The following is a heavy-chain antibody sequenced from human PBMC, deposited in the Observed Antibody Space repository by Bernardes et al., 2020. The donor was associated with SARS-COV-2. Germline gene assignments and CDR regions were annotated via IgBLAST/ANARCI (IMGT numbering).Heavy chain of an antibody. V-gene: IGHV2-5*02. J-gene: IGHJ5*02. Sequence: SGPTLVQPTQTLILTCTFSGFSLSTVGEGVHWIRQPPGKALEWLAVIYWDDDKRYSPSLENRLTITKDTAKNQVVLTMTNVDPVDTATYFCAHSKLMATTRDWFDPWGQGTLVTVSS. CDR3: AHSKLMATTRDWFDP. CDR1: GFSLSTVGEG. CDR2: IYWDDDK. D-gene: IGHD2-8*01.